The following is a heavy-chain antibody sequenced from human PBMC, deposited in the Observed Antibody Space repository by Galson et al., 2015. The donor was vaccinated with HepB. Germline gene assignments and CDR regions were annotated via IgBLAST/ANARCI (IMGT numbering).Heavy chain of an antibody. J-gene: IGHJ4*02. V-gene: IGHV3-21*01. CDR1: GSTFSSYN. Sequence: SLRLSCAASGSTFSSYNMNWVRQAPGKGLEWVSSISSSSSYIYYADSVKGRFTISRDNAKKSLYLQMNSLRAEDTAVYSCARYSRRYYDSTGYYYHGYFDYWGQGTLVTVSS. D-gene: IGHD3-22*01. CDR3: ARYSRRYYDSTGYYYHGYFDY. CDR2: ISSSSSYI.